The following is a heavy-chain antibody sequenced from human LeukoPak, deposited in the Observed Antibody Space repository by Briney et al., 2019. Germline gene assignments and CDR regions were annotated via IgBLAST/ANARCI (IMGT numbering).Heavy chain of an antibody. CDR2: IKKTGSET. D-gene: IGHD2-15*01. J-gene: IGHJ4*02. Sequence: GGSLRLSCAASKFIFSNYWMSWVRQAPGKGLEWVAYIKKTGSETYYVDSVKGRFTITRDNARNSLFLQMNSLRAEDTAVYYCAREDGYCSGGNCYSYFDSWGQGALVTVSS. CDR1: KFIFSNYW. CDR3: AREDGYCSGGNCYSYFDS. V-gene: IGHV3-7*01.